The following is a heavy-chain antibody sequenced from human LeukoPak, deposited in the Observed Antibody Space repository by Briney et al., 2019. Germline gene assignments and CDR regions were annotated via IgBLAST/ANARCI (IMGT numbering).Heavy chain of an antibody. D-gene: IGHD2-2*01. J-gene: IGHJ6*02. CDR2: ISSSGSTI. Sequence: GGSLRLSCAASGYTFSDYYMSWIRQAPGKGLEWVSYISSSGSTIYYADSVKGRFTISRDNAKNSLYLQMNSLRAEDTAVYYCARGPGGYCSSTSWPHGMDVWGQGTPVTVSS. V-gene: IGHV3-11*01. CDR1: GYTFSDYY. CDR3: ARGPGGYCSSTSWPHGMDV.